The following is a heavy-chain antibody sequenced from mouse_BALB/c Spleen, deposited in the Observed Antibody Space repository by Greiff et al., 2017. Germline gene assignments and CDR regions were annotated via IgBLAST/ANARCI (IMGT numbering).Heavy chain of an antibody. CDR2: ISTYYGDA. D-gene: IGHD2-1*01. CDR1: GYTFTDYA. CDR3: ASSLRNPAWFAY. J-gene: IGHJ3*01. Sequence: VQRVESGAELVRPGVSVKISCKGSGYTFTDYAMHWVKQSHAKSLEWIGVISTYYGDASYNQKFKGKATMTVDKSSSTAYMELARLTSEDSAIYYCASSLRNPAWFAYWGQGTLVTVSA. V-gene: IGHV1S137*01.